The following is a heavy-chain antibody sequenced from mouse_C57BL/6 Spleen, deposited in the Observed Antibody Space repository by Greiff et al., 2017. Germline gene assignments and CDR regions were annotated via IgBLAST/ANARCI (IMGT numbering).Heavy chain of an antibody. D-gene: IGHD2-10*02. V-gene: IGHV1-76*01. CDR3: ARSGYGNYPDY. Sequence: QVQLKESGAELVRPGASVKLSCKASGYTFTDYYINWVKQRPGQGLEWIARIYPGSGNTYYNEKFKGKATLTAEKSSSTAYMQLSSLTSEDSAVYFCARSGYGNYPDYWGQGTTLTVSS. CDR1: GYTFTDYY. CDR2: IYPGSGNT. J-gene: IGHJ2*01.